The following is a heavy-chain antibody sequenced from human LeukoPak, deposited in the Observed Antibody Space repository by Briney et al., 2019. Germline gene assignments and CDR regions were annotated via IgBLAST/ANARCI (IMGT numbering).Heavy chain of an antibody. Sequence: GGSLRLSCAASGFSFSSYGMHWVRQAPGQGLEWVAFIRYDGSNKYYADSVKGRFTMSRDNSKNTLYLQMNSLRAEDTALHYCEKDYYGSGSYLDFDYWGQGTLVTVSS. J-gene: IGHJ4*02. CDR2: IRYDGSNK. V-gene: IGHV3-30*02. D-gene: IGHD3-10*01. CDR3: EKDYYGSGSYLDFDY. CDR1: GFSFSSYG.